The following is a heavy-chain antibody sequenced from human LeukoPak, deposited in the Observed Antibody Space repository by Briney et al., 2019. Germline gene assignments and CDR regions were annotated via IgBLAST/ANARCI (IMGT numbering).Heavy chain of an antibody. CDR3: ARHGIAWYDGGLDP. Sequence: PSETLSLTCTVSGGSISSYYWSWIRQPPGKGLEWIGYMYTSGSTNYNPSLKSRVTISVDTSKNQFSLKLSSVTAADTAVYYCARHGIAWYDGGLDPWGQGTLVTVSS. CDR1: GGSISSYY. V-gene: IGHV4-4*09. D-gene: IGHD3-16*01. J-gene: IGHJ5*02. CDR2: MYTSGST.